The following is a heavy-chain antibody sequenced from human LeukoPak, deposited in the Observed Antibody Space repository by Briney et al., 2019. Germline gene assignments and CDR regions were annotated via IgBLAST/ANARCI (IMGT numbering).Heavy chain of an antibody. CDR3: ARVVATIFYTPIYFDY. V-gene: IGHV3-74*01. D-gene: IGHD3-3*01. J-gene: IGHJ4*02. CDR1: GFTFSSYW. Sequence: GGSLRLSCAASGFTFSSYWMHWVRQAPGKGLVWISHINSDGSDISYADSVKGRFTISRDNAKNTLYLQMNRLGAEDTAVYYCARVVATIFYTPIYFDYWGQGTLVTVSS. CDR2: INSDGSDI.